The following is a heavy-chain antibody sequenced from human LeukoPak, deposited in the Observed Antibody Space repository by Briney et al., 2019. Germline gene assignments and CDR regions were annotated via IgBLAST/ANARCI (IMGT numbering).Heavy chain of an antibody. D-gene: IGHD3-22*01. V-gene: IGHV5-51*01. CDR2: IYPGDSDT. CDR3: ARIGYDSSGTQQGMDV. J-gene: IGHJ6*02. CDR1: GYIFTSYW. Sequence: GESLKISCKGSGYIFTSYWIGWVRQMPGKGLEWMGIIYPGDSDTRYSPSFQGQVTISADKSISTAYLQWSSLKASDTAMYYCARIGYDSSGTQQGMDVWGQGTTVTVSS.